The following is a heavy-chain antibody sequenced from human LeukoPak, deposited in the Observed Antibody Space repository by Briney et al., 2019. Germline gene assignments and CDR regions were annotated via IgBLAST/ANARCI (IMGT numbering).Heavy chain of an antibody. CDR3: ARDSLSSYGYMDV. CDR1: GGTFSSYA. J-gene: IGHJ6*03. Sequence: SVTVSYTASGGTFSSYAMSWVRQAPGQGLEWMGGIIPIFGTANYAQKFQGRVTITTDESTSTAYMELSSLRSEDTAVYYCARDSLSSYGYMDVWGKGTTVTVSS. CDR2: IIPIFGTA. V-gene: IGHV1-69*05. D-gene: IGHD6-6*01.